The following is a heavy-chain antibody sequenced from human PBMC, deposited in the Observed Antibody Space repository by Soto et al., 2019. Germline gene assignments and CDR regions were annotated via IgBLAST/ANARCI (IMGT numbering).Heavy chain of an antibody. J-gene: IGHJ5*02. Sequence: QVQLVESGGGVVQPGRSLRLSCAASGFTFSSYGMHWVRQAPGKGLEWVAVIWYDGSNKYYADSVKGRFTISRDNSKNTMYLQMNSLGAEDTAVYFCARDPNMGVVVPAAIGWFDPGGQGTLVSGSS. D-gene: IGHD2-2*01. V-gene: IGHV3-33*01. CDR1: GFTFSSYG. CDR2: IWYDGSNK. CDR3: ARDPNMGVVVPAAIGWFDP.